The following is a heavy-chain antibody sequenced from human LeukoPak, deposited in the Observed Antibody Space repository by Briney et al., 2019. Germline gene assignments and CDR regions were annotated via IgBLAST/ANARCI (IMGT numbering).Heavy chain of an antibody. CDR3: ARGQTIVGATGDF. D-gene: IGHD1-26*01. J-gene: IGHJ4*02. CDR1: GXSFSGYY. CDR2: INHSGST. V-gene: IGHV4-34*01. Sequence: SSETLSLTCAVYGXSFSGYYWSWIRQPPGKGLEWIGEINHSGSTNYNPSLKSRVTISVDTSKNQFSLKLSSVTAADTAVYYCARGQTIVGATGDFWGQGTLVTVSS.